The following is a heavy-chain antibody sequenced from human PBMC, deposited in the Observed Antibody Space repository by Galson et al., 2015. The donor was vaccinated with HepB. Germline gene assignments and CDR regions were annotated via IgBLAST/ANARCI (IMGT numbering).Heavy chain of an antibody. D-gene: IGHD3-16*01. J-gene: IGHJ4*02. V-gene: IGHV3-30*04. CDR3: AKVGPPAIRGGVSAYGSDRPLDH. CDR2: ISDDGDKR. CDR1: GFTFNSYA. Sequence: SLRLSCAVSGFTFNSYAMHWVRQAPGKGLEWVAVISDDGDKRLYADSVKGRFKTFKINSKKTLYLQMNSLRLEDTAVYFCAKVGPPAIRGGVSAYGSDRPLDHWGQGTLVTVSS.